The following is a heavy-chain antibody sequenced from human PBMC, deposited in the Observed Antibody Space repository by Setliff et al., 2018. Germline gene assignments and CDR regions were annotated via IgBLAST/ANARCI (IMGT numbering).Heavy chain of an antibody. CDR3: ARDVFPYHYEGAFDI. Sequence: PSETLSLTCTVSGGSISGTSYSWSWIRQPAGKGLEWIGRTYSSESTNYNPSLKSRVTISLDTSKNQFSLKLSSVTAADTAVYYCARDVFPYHYEGAFDIWGQGTMVTVSS. CDR2: TYSSEST. J-gene: IGHJ3*02. V-gene: IGHV4-61*02. D-gene: IGHD3-22*01. CDR1: GGSISGTSYS.